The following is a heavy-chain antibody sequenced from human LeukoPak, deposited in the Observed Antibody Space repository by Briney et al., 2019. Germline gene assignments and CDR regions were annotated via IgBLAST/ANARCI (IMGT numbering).Heavy chain of an antibody. CDR2: TYYRSKWYN. V-gene: IGHV6-1*01. Sequence: SQTLSLTCAVSGDIFSSKSVGWIGVRQSPSRGLEWLGRTYYRSKWYNDYAVSVKSRITINPDTSKNQFSLQLNSVTPEDTAVYCCARWGQGDTSSLYSPFDYWGQGTLVTVSS. CDR1: GDIFSSKSVG. CDR3: ARWGQGDTSSLYSPFDY. J-gene: IGHJ4*02. D-gene: IGHD6-13*01.